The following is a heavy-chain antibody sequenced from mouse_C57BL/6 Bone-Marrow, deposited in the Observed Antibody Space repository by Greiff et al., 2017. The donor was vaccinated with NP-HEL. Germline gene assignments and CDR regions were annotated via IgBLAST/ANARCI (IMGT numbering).Heavy chain of an antibody. Sequence: VQLQQSGAELVRPGASVTLSCKASGYTFTDYEMHWVKQTPVHGLEWIGAIDPETGGTAYNQKFKGKAILTADKSSSTAYMELRSLTSEDSAVDYCTGLCEGSYWGQGTLVTVSA. CDR2: IDPETGGT. D-gene: IGHD3-2*02. CDR1: GYTFTDYE. V-gene: IGHV1-15*01. CDR3: TGLCEGSY. J-gene: IGHJ3*01.